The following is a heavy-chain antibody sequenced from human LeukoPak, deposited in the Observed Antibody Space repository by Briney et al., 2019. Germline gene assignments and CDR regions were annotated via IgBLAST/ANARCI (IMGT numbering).Heavy chain of an antibody. D-gene: IGHD3-22*01. V-gene: IGHV3-30*03. CDR2: ISYDGSNK. CDR3: ARGLDYYDSSGYCLDY. Sequence: GGSLRLSCAASGFTFSSYSMNWVRQAPGKGLEWVAVISYDGSNKYYADSVKGRFTISRDNSKNTLYLQMNSLRAEDTAVYYCARGLDYYDSSGYCLDYWGQGTLVTVSS. CDR1: GFTFSSYS. J-gene: IGHJ4*02.